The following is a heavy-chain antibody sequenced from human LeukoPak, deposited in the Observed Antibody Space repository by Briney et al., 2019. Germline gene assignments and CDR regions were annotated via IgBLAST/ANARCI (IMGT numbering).Heavy chain of an antibody. J-gene: IGHJ4*02. CDR3: ARGLNYYDSSGYFDY. CDR2: IYHSGST. Sequence: SETLSLTCAVSGAPISSNNWWWSWVRQPPGKGLEWIGEIYHSGSTNYNPSLKSRVTMSVDKSKNQFTLKLSSVTAADTAVYYCARGLNYYDSSGYFDYWGQGTLVTVSS. CDR1: GAPISSNNW. V-gene: IGHV4-4*02. D-gene: IGHD3-22*01.